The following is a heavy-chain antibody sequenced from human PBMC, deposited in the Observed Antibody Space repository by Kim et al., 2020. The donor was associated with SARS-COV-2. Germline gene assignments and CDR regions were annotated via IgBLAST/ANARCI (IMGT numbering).Heavy chain of an antibody. Sequence: GGSLRLSCAASGFTFSSYAMHWVRQAPGKGLEWVAVISYDGSNKYYADSVKGRFTISRDNSKNTLYLQMNSLRAEDTAVYYCARDQGYCSSTSCYGMDVWGQGTTVTVSS. CDR1: GFTFSSYA. CDR3: ARDQGYCSSTSCYGMDV. J-gene: IGHJ6*02. D-gene: IGHD2-2*01. V-gene: IGHV3-30*04. CDR2: ISYDGSNK.